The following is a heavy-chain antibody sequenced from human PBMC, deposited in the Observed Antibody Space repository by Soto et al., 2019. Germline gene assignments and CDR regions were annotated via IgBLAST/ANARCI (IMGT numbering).Heavy chain of an antibody. CDR1: GGSISSGGYS. D-gene: IGHD3-10*01. CDR3: PRGGRSRWSEH. CDR2: IYHSGST. V-gene: IGHV4-30-2*01. Sequence: QLQLQESGSGLVKPSQTLSLTCAVSGGSISSGGYSWSWIRQPPGQGLECIGYIYHSGSTCYNPSHKSRVGKKVDTHKNQVSPKLISVTGADNPIDYRPRGGRSRWSEHWRQGTLVTVTS. J-gene: IGHJ5*02.